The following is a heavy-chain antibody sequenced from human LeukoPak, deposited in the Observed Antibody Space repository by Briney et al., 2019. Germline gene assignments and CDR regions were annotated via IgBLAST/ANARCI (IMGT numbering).Heavy chain of an antibody. CDR2: IYHSGST. Sequence: SETLSLTCAVSGGSISSSNWWSWVRQPPGKGLEWIGEIYHSGSTNYNPSLKSRVTISVDTSKNQFSLKLSSVTAADTAVYYCARGGTAVAGNYYYCYYMDVWGKGTTVTVSS. J-gene: IGHJ6*03. D-gene: IGHD6-19*01. CDR3: ARGGTAVAGNYYYCYYMDV. CDR1: GGSISSSNW. V-gene: IGHV4-4*02.